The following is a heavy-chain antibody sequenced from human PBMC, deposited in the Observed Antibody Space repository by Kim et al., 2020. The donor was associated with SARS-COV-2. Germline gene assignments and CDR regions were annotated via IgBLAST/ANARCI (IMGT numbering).Heavy chain of an antibody. CDR1: GGSISSYY. CDR3: SSTTAGATGYFDY. CDR2: IYYSGST. V-gene: IGHV4-59*01. D-gene: IGHD1-26*01. Sequence: SETLSLTCTASGGSISSYYWSWIRQPPGKGLEWIGYIYYSGSTNYNPSLKSRVTISVDTSKNQFSLKLSSVTAADTAVYYCSSTTAGATGYFDYWGQGTL. J-gene: IGHJ4*02.